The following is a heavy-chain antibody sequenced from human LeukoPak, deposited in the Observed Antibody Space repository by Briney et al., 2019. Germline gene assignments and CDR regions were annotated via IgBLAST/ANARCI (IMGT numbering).Heavy chain of an antibody. V-gene: IGHV3-30*02. J-gene: IGHJ4*02. CDR2: IWYDGSNK. CDR1: GFTFSSYG. Sequence: GGSLRLSCAASGFTFSSYGMHWVRQAPGKGLEWVAFIWYDGSNKYYADSVKGRFTISRDNSKNTLYLQMNSLRAEDTAVYYCAKRGDGYNHFDYWGQGTLVTVSS. D-gene: IGHD5-24*01. CDR3: AKRGDGYNHFDY.